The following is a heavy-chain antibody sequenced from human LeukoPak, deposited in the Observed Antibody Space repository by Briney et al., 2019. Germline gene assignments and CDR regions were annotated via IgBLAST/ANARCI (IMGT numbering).Heavy chain of an antibody. Sequence: PGGSLRLSCAASGFTFSSYSMNWVRQPPGKGLEWVSSISSNSVYIYYTDSVKGRFTVSRDNAKNSLYLQMNSLRAEDTAVYYCARDTYGSGNEVAFDIWGQGTMVTVSP. CDR3: ARDTYGSGNEVAFDI. CDR2: ISSNSVYI. CDR1: GFTFSSYS. D-gene: IGHD3-10*01. J-gene: IGHJ3*02. V-gene: IGHV3-21*01.